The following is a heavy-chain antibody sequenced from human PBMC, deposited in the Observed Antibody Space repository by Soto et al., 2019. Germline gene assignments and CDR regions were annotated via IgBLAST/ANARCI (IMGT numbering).Heavy chain of an antibody. Sequence: QLQLQESGSGLVKPSQTLSLTCAVSGGSISSGGYSWSWIRQPPGKGLEWIGYIYHSGSTYYNPSLTGRVTISVDRSKNQFSMKLSSVTAADTAVYYCARGIGLVPAPSVWGQGTTVTVSS. CDR2: IYHSGST. J-gene: IGHJ6*02. D-gene: IGHD2-2*01. V-gene: IGHV4-30-2*01. CDR1: GGSISSGGYS. CDR3: ARGIGLVPAPSV.